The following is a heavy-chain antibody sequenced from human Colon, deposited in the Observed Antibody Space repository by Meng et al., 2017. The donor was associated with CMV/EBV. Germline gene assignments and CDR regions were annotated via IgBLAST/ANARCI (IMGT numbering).Heavy chain of an antibody. D-gene: IGHD3-3*01. CDR1: GFSFSGFE. Sequence: GESLKISCAGSGFSFSGFEMNWVRQAPGKGLEWISYISSSGSSIYYADAVKGRFTISRDNSKNTLYLQMNSLRAEDTAVYYCARDWVIFLEWSGVFDYWGQGTLVTVSS. CDR3: ARDWVIFLEWSGVFDY. CDR2: ISSSGSSI. V-gene: IGHV3-48*03. J-gene: IGHJ4*02.